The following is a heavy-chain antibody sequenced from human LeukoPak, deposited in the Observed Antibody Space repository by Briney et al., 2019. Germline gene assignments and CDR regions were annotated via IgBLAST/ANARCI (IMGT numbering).Heavy chain of an antibody. CDR2: INPSGGST. Sequence: ASVKVSCKASGYTFTSYYMHWVRQAPGQGLEWMGIINPSGGSTSYAQKFQGRVTMTRDTSTSTVYMELSSLRSEDTAVYYCASGFSRSGRYYYVLDYWGQGTLVTVSS. D-gene: IGHD3-10*01. J-gene: IGHJ4*02. V-gene: IGHV1-46*01. CDR1: GYTFTSYY. CDR3: ASGFSRSGRYYYVLDY.